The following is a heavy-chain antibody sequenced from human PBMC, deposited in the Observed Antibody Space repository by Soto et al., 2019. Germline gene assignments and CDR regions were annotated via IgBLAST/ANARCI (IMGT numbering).Heavy chain of an antibody. V-gene: IGHV3-33*01. Sequence: GGSLRLSCAASGFTFSSYGMHWVRQAPGKGLEWVAVIWYDGSNKYYADSVKGRFTISRDNSKNTLYLQMNSLRAEDTAVYYCARESAYGSGSYYEAREYYYYGMDVWGQGTTVTAP. J-gene: IGHJ6*02. D-gene: IGHD3-10*01. CDR1: GFTFSSYG. CDR2: IWYDGSNK. CDR3: ARESAYGSGSYYEAREYYYYGMDV.